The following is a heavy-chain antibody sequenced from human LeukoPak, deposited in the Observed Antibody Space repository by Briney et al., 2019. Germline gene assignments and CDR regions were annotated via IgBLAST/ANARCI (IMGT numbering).Heavy chain of an antibody. D-gene: IGHD3-22*01. Sequence: ASVKVSCKASDYTFTSYGISWVRQAPGQGLEWMGWISAYNGNTNYAQKLQGRVTMTTDTSTSTAYMELRSLRSDDTAVYYCARDVYDSSGYPHYYFDYWGQGTLVTVSS. CDR1: DYTFTSYG. J-gene: IGHJ4*02. CDR2: ISAYNGNT. CDR3: ARDVYDSSGYPHYYFDY. V-gene: IGHV1-18*01.